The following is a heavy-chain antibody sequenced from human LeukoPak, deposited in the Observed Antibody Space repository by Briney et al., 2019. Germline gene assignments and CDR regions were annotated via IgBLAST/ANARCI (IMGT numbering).Heavy chain of an antibody. CDR2: IIPIFGTA. V-gene: IGHV1-69*13. Sequence: GASVKVSCKASGYTFTSYGISWVRQAPGQGLEWMGGIIPIFGTANYAQKFQGRVTITADESTSTAYMELSSLRSEDTAVYYCAYLMTTVTHFDYWGQGTLVTVSS. J-gene: IGHJ4*02. CDR3: AYLMTTVTHFDY. D-gene: IGHD4-17*01. CDR1: GYTFTSYG.